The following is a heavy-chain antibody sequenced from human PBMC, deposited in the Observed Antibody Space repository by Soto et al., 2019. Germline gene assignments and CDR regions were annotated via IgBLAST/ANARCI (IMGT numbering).Heavy chain of an antibody. CDR3: ARYRREAVAGYTLDN. CDR2: IYYTGGT. J-gene: IGHJ4*02. V-gene: IGHV4-59*01. Sequence: PSETLSLTCNVSGVTIRGYYWNWIRQPPGKTLEWIGSIYYTGGTNYNPSLKSRVTISEDTSKSQFSLKVNSMTAADTAVYYCARYRREAVAGYTLDNCGQRILVTVSS. D-gene: IGHD6-13*01. CDR1: GVTIRGYY.